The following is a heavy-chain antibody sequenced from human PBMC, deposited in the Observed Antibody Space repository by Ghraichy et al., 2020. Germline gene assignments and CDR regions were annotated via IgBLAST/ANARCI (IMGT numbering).Heavy chain of an antibody. CDR1: NASISYFY. CDR2: MYGSGSP. CDR3: ARGASADD. Sequence: GSLRLSCTVSNASISYFYWSWIWQAAGKGLEWIGRMYGSGSPNYNPSLKSRVTMSVDTSRNQFSLQLRSVTAADTALYYCARGASADDWGQGTLVTVSS. J-gene: IGHJ1*01. D-gene: IGHD2-2*01. V-gene: IGHV4-4*07.